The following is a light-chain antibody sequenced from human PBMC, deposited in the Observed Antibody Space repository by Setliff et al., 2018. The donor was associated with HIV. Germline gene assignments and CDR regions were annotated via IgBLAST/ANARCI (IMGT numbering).Light chain of an antibody. CDR2: DVS. CDR1: SSDVGGYNY. Sequence: QSALTQPASVSGSPGQSITISYTGTSSDVGGYNYVSWYQQQPGKAPKLMVYDVSNRPSGVSDRFSGSKSGNTASLTISGLQAEDEADYYCSSYTTTIHVLFGGGTKVTVL. V-gene: IGLV2-14*03. CDR3: SSYTTTIHVL. J-gene: IGLJ2*01.